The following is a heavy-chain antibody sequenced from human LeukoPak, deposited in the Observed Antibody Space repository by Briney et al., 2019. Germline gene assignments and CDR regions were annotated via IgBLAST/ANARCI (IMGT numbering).Heavy chain of an antibody. CDR1: GFTFSSYE. CDR2: ISSSGSTI. V-gene: IGHV3-48*03. Sequence: QPGGSLRRSCAASGFTFSSYEMNWVRQAPGKGLEWVSYISSSGSTIYYADSVKGRFTISRDNAKNSLYLQMNSLRAEDTAVYYCARNYDSSGWGLDYWGQGTLVTVSS. J-gene: IGHJ4*02. CDR3: ARNYDSSGWGLDY. D-gene: IGHD3-22*01.